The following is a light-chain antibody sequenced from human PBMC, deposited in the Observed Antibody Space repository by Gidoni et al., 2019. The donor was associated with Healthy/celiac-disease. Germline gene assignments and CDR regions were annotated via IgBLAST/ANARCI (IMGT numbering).Light chain of an antibody. CDR2: SNN. Sequence: QSVLTQPPSASGTPGQRVTISCSGSSSNIGSNHVNWYQQLPGTSPKLLIYSNNPRPSGVPDRFSGSKSGTSASLAISGLQSEDEADYYCAAWDDSLNGPVFGGGTKLTVL. V-gene: IGLV1-44*01. CDR1: SSNIGSNH. J-gene: IGLJ2*01. CDR3: AAWDDSLNGPV.